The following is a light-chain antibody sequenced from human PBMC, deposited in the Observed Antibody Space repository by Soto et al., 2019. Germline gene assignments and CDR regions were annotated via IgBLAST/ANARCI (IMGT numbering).Light chain of an antibody. CDR2: EVN. J-gene: IGLJ1*01. V-gene: IGLV2-14*01. CDR3: SSFTSTRTYV. Sequence: QSALTQPASVSGSPGQSITISCTGASSDVGGCNCVSWYQQHPGKAPKLMIYEVNNRPSGVSNRFSGSKSGNTASLTISGLQAEDEADYYCSSFTSTRTYVFGTGTKVTVL. CDR1: SSDVGGCNC.